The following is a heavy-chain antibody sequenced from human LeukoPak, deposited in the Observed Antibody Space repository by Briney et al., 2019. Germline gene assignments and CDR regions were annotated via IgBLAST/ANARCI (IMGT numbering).Heavy chain of an antibody. CDR3: AKDAGKIWFGDQSYYYYGMDV. J-gene: IGHJ6*02. CDR1: GFTFSSYA. CDR2: ISGNGGST. D-gene: IGHD3-10*01. Sequence: GGSLRLSCAASGFTFSSYAMSWVRQAPGKGLEWVSAISGNGGSTYYADSVKGRFTISRDNSKNTLYLQMNSLRAEDTAVYNCAKDAGKIWFGDQSYYYYGMDVWGQGTTVTVSS. V-gene: IGHV3-23*01.